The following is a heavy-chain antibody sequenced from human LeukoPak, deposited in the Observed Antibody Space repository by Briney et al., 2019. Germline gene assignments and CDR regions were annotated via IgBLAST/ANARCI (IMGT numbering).Heavy chain of an antibody. V-gene: IGHV4-59*08. CDR3: ARMSSSWWSVDY. CDR2: FYYTGST. CDR1: GRSLRYNY. Sequence: SETLSLTCTVSGRSLRYNYWSWIRQPPGKGLEWIGYFYYTGSTNYNPSLESRVTISVDTSKNQFSLKLRSLTAADTAVYYCARMSSSWWSVDYWGQGTLVTVSS. D-gene: IGHD6-13*01. J-gene: IGHJ4*02.